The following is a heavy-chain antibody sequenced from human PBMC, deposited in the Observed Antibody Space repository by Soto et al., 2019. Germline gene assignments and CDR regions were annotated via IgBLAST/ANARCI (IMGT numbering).Heavy chain of an antibody. CDR2: IKQEGGEK. CDR1: GFTFSSHW. D-gene: IGHD2-21*02. Sequence: GGSLRLSCAASGFTFSSHWMVWVRQPPGKGLEWVANIKQEGGEKSYGDSVKGRFTVSRDNAQNSLYLQMTSLRVEDTAMYYCARGGDSYIDYWGQGALVTVSS. V-gene: IGHV3-7*03. CDR3: ARGGDSYIDY. J-gene: IGHJ4*02.